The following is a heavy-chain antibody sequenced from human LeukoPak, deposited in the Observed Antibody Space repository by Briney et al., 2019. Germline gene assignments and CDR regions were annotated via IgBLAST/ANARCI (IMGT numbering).Heavy chain of an antibody. CDR2: IIPIFGTA. J-gene: IGHJ4*02. V-gene: IGHV1-69*06. CDR3: ARAAARGKYYFDD. D-gene: IGHD6-25*01. Sequence: SVKVSCKASGGTFSSYAISWVRQAPGQGLEWMGGIIPIFGTANYAQKFQGRVTITADKSTSTAYMELSSLRSEDTAVYYCARAAARGKYYFDDWGQGTLVTVSS. CDR1: GGTFSSYA.